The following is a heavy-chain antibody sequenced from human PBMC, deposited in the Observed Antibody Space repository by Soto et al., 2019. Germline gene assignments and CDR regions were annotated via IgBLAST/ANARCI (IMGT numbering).Heavy chain of an antibody. CDR2: IKSITDGGTT. D-gene: IGHD2-2*01. J-gene: IGHJ6*02. CDR3: TTDSADIVVVPATFGMDV. CDR1: GITFSNAW. Sequence: GGSLRLSCAASGITFSNAWMTWVRQAPGKGLEWVGRIKSITDGGTTDYAAPEKGRFTISRDDSKDTLYLQMNNLRTEDTAVYHCTTDSADIVVVPATFGMDVWGQGTTVTSP. V-gene: IGHV3-15*01.